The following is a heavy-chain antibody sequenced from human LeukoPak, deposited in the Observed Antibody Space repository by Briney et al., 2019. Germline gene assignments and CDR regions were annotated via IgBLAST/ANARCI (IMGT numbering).Heavy chain of an antibody. CDR1: GFTFSSYW. J-gene: IGHJ3*02. D-gene: IGHD3-3*01. CDR2: IKQDGSEK. Sequence: PGGSLRLSCAASGFTFSSYWMSWVRQAPGKGLEWVANIKQDGSEKYYVDSVKGRFTISRDNAKNSLYLQMNSLRAEDTAVYYCARGGLPRPWAIFGVVGGGFDIWGQGTMVTVSS. CDR3: ARGGLPRPWAIFGVVGGGFDI. V-gene: IGHV3-7*01.